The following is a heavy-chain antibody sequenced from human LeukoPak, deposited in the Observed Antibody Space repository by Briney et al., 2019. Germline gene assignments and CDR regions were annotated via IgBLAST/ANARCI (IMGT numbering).Heavy chain of an antibody. CDR2: MNPNSGNT. CDR3: ARALGDCSSTSCYYNWFDP. CDR1: GYTFTSYD. D-gene: IGHD2-2*01. J-gene: IGHJ5*02. V-gene: IGHV1-8*01. Sequence: GASVKVSCKASGYTFTSYDINWVRQATGQGLEWMGWMNPNSGNTGYAQKFQGRVTMTRNTSISTAYMELSSLRSEDTAVYYCARALGDCSSTSCYYNWFDPWSQGTLVTVSS.